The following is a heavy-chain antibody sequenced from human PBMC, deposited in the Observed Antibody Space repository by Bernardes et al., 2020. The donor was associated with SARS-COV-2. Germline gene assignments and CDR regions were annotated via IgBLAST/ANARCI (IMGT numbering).Heavy chain of an antibody. CDR1: GYTFTSYG. Sequence: ASMKVSCKASGYTFTSYGISWVRQAPGQGLEWMGWISAYNGNTNYAQKLQGRVTMTTDTSTSTAYMELRSLRSDDTAVYYCARGPRGVVTPAIAYYWGQGTLVTVAS. V-gene: IGHV1-18*01. CDR2: ISAYNGNT. CDR3: ARGPRGVVTPAIAYY. D-gene: IGHD2-21*02. J-gene: IGHJ4*02.